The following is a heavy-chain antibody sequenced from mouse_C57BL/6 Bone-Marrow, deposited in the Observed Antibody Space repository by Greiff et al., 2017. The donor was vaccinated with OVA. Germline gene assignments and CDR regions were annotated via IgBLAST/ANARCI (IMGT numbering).Heavy chain of an antibody. J-gene: IGHJ4*01. Sequence: EVKLVESGAELVRPGASVKLSCTASGFNIKDDYMHWVKQRPEQGLEWIGWIDPENGDTEYASKFQGKATITADTSSNTAYLQLSSLTSEDTAVYYCTTEGITTAGAMDYWGQGTSVTVSS. D-gene: IGHD1-2*01. CDR3: TTEGITTAGAMDY. V-gene: IGHV14-4*01. CDR2: IDPENGDT. CDR1: GFNIKDDY.